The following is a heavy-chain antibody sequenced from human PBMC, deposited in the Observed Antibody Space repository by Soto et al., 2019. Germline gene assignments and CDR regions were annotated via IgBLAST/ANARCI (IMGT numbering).Heavy chain of an antibody. Sequence: EVQLLESGGGLVQPGGSLRLSCAASGFTFSSYAMSWVRQAPGKGLEWVSAISGSGGITYYADSVKGRFTISRDNSKNTLYLQMNSLRGEDTAVNYCAKRGDSYGLKKDDYWGQGTLVTVSS. CDR2: ISGSGGIT. CDR3: AKRGDSYGLKKDDY. J-gene: IGHJ4*02. V-gene: IGHV3-23*01. CDR1: GFTFSSYA. D-gene: IGHD5-18*01.